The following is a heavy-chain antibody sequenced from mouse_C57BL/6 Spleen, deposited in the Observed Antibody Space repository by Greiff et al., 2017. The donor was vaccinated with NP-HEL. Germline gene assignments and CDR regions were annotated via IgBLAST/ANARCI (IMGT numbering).Heavy chain of an antibody. CDR3: ARDSSGYVPYAMDY. J-gene: IGHJ4*01. D-gene: IGHD3-2*02. CDR2: INYDGSST. CDR1: GFTFSDYY. V-gene: IGHV5-16*01. Sequence: EVKLQESEGGLVQPGSSMKLSCTASGFTFSDYYMAWVRQVPEKGLEWVANINYDGSSTYYLDSLKSRFIISRYNAKNILYLQMSSLKSEDTATYYCARDSSGYVPYAMDYWGQGTSVTVSS.